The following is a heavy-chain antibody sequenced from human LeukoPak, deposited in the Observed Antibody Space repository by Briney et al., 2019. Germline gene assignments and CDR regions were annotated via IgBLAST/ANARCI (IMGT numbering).Heavy chain of an antibody. V-gene: IGHV4-39*07. CDR1: GGSIRSSYYY. CDR2: INHSGST. CDR3: ARRPVGANYWYFDL. J-gene: IGHJ2*01. D-gene: IGHD1-26*01. Sequence: SETLSLTCTVSGGSIRSSYYYWGWIRQPPGKGLEWIGEINHSGSTNYNPSLKSRVTISVDTSKNQFSLKLSSVTAADTAVYYCARRPVGANYWYFDLWGRGTLVTVSS.